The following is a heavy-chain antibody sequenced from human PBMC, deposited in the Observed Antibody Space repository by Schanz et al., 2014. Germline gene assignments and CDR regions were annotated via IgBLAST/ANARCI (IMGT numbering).Heavy chain of an antibody. D-gene: IGHD2-2*01. V-gene: IGHV3-48*01. CDR3: ARDLSSLIQGDV. CDR2: ISSSSGTI. Sequence: EVQLLESGGTLIQPGGSLRLSCAASGFTFSRYGMHWVRQAPEKGLEWVSYISSSSGTIYYADSVKGRFTISRDNAKNLLYLQMNGLRAEDTAVYFCARDLSSLIQGDVWGKGTTVTVSS. J-gene: IGHJ6*04. CDR1: GFTFSRYG.